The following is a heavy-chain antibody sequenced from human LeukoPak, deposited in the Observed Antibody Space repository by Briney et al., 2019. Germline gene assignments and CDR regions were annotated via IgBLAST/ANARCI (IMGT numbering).Heavy chain of an antibody. V-gene: IGHV4-61*02. J-gene: IGHJ4*02. CDR3: ARSYNWNDFIGY. Sequence: SETLSLTCTVSGGSISSGDYYWSWIRQPAGKGLEWIGRIYSSGNTDYNASLKSRVTMSVDTSKNQFSLKLISVTAADTAVYYCARSYNWNDFIGYWGQGTLVTVSS. CDR1: GGSISSGDYY. CDR2: IYSSGNT. D-gene: IGHD1-1*01.